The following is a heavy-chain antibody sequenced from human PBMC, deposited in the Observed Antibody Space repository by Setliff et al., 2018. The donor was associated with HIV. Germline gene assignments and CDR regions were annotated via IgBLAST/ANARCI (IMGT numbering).Heavy chain of an antibody. D-gene: IGHD3-22*01. J-gene: IGHJ3*01. CDR2: IIPIFGIA. V-gene: IGHV1-69*10. Sequence: GASVKVSCKASGGTFSSYAISWVRQAPGQGLEWMGGIIPIFGIANYAQKFQGRVTITADKSTSTAYVELSSLRSEDTAVYYCARDQAYCYDSTPYYPDAFDLWGQGTMVTVSS. CDR1: GGTFSSYA. CDR3: ARDQAYCYDSTPYYPDAFDL.